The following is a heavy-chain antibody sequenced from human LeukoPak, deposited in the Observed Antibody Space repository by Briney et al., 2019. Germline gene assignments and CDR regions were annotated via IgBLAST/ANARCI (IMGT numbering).Heavy chain of an antibody. CDR2: IKQDGSEK. D-gene: IGHD5-24*01. CDR3: ARASVTAITGHDGLDI. J-gene: IGHJ3*02. Sequence: GGSLRLSCAASGFTFSSYWMSWVRQAPGKGLEWVANIKQDGSEKYYVDSVKGRFTISRDNAKKSLYLQMNSLRVEDTAVYYCARASVTAITGHDGLDIWGQGTRVTVSS. CDR1: GFTFSSYW. V-gene: IGHV3-7*01.